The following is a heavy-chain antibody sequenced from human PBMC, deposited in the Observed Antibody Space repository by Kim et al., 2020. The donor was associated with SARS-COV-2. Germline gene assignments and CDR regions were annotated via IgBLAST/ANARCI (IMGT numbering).Heavy chain of an antibody. J-gene: IGHJ4*02. CDR1: GFIVSNYY. V-gene: IGHV3-53*01. CDR2: LHRDGST. D-gene: IGHD2-15*01. Sequence: GGSLRLSCTASGFIVSNYYMSWVLQAPGKGLEWVSVLHRDGSTYYSESVKGRFSISRDDSENTLFLEMTDLRAEDAAVYYCARESCNDAGCYSYFDYWGQGALVTVSS. CDR3: ARESCNDAGCYSYFDY.